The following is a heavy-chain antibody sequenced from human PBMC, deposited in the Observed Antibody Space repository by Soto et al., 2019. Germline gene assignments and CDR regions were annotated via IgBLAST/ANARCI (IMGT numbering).Heavy chain of an antibody. J-gene: IGHJ5*02. D-gene: IGHD6-25*01. CDR3: ARDQLSSGLYVWFDP. Sequence: LSLTCTVSVGSISSYYWSWIRQPSGKGLEWIGYIYYDGSTSYNPSLRSRVTISVDTSKNQFSLILSSVTSADTAVYYCARDQLSSGLYVWFDPWGQGTLVTVSS. V-gene: IGHV4-59*01. CDR1: VGSISSYY. CDR2: IYYDGST.